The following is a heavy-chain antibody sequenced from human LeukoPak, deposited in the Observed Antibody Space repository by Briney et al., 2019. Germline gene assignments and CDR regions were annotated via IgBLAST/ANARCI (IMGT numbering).Heavy chain of an antibody. Sequence: SETLSLTCAVYGGSFSGYYWSWIRQPPGKGLEWVGEINHSGSTNYNPSLKRRVTILVDTSKNQFYMKLSSVTAADTAVYYCERAVLGRYYYYYYMDVWGKGTTVTVSS. V-gene: IGHV4-34*01. CDR2: INHSGST. CDR3: ERAVLGRYYYYYYMDV. D-gene: IGHD7-27*01. CDR1: GGSFSGYY. J-gene: IGHJ6*03.